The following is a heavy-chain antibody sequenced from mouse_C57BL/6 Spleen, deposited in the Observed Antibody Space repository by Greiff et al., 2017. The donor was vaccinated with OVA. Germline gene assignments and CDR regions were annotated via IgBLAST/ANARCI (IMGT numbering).Heavy chain of an antibody. D-gene: IGHD5-1-1*01. V-gene: IGHV5-17*01. CDR2: ISSGSSTI. CDR3: ARGKKTYGGYFDV. Sequence: EVKLVESGGGLVKPGGSLKLSCAASGFTFSDYGMHWVRQAPEKGLEWVAYISSGSSTIYYADTVKGRFTISRDNAKNTLFLQMTSLRSEDTAMYYCARGKKTYGGYFDVWGTGTTVTVSS. CDR1: GFTFSDYG. J-gene: IGHJ1*03.